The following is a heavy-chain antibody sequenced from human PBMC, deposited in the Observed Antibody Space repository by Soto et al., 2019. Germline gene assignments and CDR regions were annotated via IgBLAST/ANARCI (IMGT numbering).Heavy chain of an antibody. J-gene: IGHJ4*02. Sequence: ASVKVSCKASGYTFTSYDINWVRQAPGQGLEWMGWISAYNGNTNYAQKLQGRVTMTTDTSTSTAYMELRSLRSDDTAVYYCARDGGYCSGGSRYSGTPDGWGQGTLVTVSS. CDR3: ARDGGYCSGGSRYSGTPDG. CDR1: GYTFTSYD. D-gene: IGHD2-15*01. V-gene: IGHV1-18*01. CDR2: ISAYNGNT.